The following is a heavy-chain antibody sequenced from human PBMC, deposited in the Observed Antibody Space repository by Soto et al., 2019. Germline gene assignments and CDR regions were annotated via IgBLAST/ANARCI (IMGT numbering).Heavy chain of an antibody. Sequence: QLQLQESGPGLVKPSETLSLTCTVSGGSISSSSYYWGWIRQPPGKGLEWIGSIYYSGSTYYNPSLKSRVTISVDTSKNQFSMKLSSVTAADTAVYYCARRLRWYNQIDYWGQGTLVTVSS. J-gene: IGHJ4*02. CDR1: GGSISSSSYY. CDR2: IYYSGST. CDR3: ARRLRWYNQIDY. V-gene: IGHV4-39*01. D-gene: IGHD4-17*01.